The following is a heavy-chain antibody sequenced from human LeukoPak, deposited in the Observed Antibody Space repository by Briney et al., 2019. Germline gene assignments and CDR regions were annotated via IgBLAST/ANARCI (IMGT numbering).Heavy chain of an antibody. CDR2: IKQDGSEI. Sequence: GGSLRLSCAASGFTFNNYWMSWVRQAPGKGLEWVANIKQDGSEIYYVDSVKGRFTISRDNAKNSLYLQMNSLRAEDTALYYCAKGPGYLGYWGQGTLVTVSS. CDR1: GFTFNNYW. J-gene: IGHJ4*02. D-gene: IGHD3-16*01. CDR3: AKGPGYLGY. V-gene: IGHV3-7*03.